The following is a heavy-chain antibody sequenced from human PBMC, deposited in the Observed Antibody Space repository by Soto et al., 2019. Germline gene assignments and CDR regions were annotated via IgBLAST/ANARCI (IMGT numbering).Heavy chain of an antibody. CDR2: IYYSGST. CDR1: GGSVSSGSYY. CDR3: ARVRGYSYGEGSENNWFDP. Sequence: QVQLQESGPGLVKPSETLSLTCTVSGGSVSSGSYYWSWIRQPPGKGLEWIGYIYYSGSTNYNPSLKSRVTISVDTSKNQFSLKLSSVTAADTAVYYCARVRGYSYGEGSENNWFDPWGQGTLVTVSS. J-gene: IGHJ5*02. D-gene: IGHD5-18*01. V-gene: IGHV4-61*01.